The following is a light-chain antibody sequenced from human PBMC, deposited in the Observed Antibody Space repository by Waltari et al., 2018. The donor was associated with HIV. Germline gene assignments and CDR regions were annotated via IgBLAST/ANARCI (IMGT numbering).Light chain of an antibody. J-gene: IGLJ2*01. CDR3: NSYGGNINFT. V-gene: IGLV2-8*01. CDR2: EVN. CDR1: SSDPAVYNH. Sequence: QSALTQPPSASGSPGQPVTISCPGISSDPAVYNHVSWYQPHPGKAPKLIIYEVNKRPSGVPDRFSGSKSGNTASLTVSGLQAEDEAEYYCNSYGGNINFTFGGGTKLTVL.